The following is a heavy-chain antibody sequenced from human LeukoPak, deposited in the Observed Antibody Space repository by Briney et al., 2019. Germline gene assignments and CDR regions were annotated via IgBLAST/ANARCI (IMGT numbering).Heavy chain of an antibody. D-gene: IGHD2-21*01. Sequence: GGSLRLSCVASGFTFSTYWMSWVRQAPGKGLVWVANIKEDGSEKYYVDSMKGRFTISRDNAKNSLYLLMNYLRAEDAAIYYCTKSDCGSDGCKLLSSWGQGTLVAASS. CDR2: IKEDGSEK. V-gene: IGHV3-7*03. CDR3: TKSDCGSDGCKLLSS. J-gene: IGHJ4*02. CDR1: GFTFSTYW.